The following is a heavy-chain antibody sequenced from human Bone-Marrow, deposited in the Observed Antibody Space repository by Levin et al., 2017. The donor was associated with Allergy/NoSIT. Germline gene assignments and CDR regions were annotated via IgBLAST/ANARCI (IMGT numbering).Heavy chain of an antibody. Sequence: SQTLSLTCAVSNYSINSDFHWGWIRQPPGKGLEWIGSIDPSGNTYYNPSLKSRVTISMDTSENQFSLRLTSVTAADTAVYYCARTMGYCSSDGCYYYFDAWGQGTLVTVSS. CDR1: NYSINSDFH. D-gene: IGHD2-2*01. V-gene: IGHV4-38-2*01. CDR3: ARTMGYCSSDGCYYYFDA. CDR2: IDPSGNT. J-gene: IGHJ4*02.